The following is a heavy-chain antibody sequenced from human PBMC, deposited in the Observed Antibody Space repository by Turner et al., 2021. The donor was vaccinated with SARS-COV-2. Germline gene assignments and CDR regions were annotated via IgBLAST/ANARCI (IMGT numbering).Heavy chain of an antibody. CDR3: ATIAAAGPDFYYYYGMDV. CDR1: GFTLSSYS. D-gene: IGHD6-13*01. J-gene: IGHJ6*02. V-gene: IGHV3-21*01. Sequence: EVQLVESGGGLVKPGGSLRLSCAASGFTLSSYSMNWVRQAPGKGLVWVSSISSSSSYIYYADSVKGRFTISRDNAKNSLYLQLNSLRAEDTAVYYCATIAAAGPDFYYYYGMDVWGQGTTVTVSS. CDR2: ISSSSSYI.